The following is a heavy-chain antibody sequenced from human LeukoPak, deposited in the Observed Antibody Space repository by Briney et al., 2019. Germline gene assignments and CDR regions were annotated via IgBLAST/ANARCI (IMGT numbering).Heavy chain of an antibody. Sequence: PGGSLRLSCAASGFTFSRYSMNWVRQAPGKGLEWVSSISISSNYIYYTDSVKGRCTISRDNGKNSLYLQMNSLRAEDTAIYYCARLRYNDFWSGSWKFYYYMDVWGKGTTVTVSS. CDR2: ISISSNYI. D-gene: IGHD3-3*01. V-gene: IGHV3-21*01. CDR3: ARLRYNDFWSGSWKFYYYMDV. J-gene: IGHJ6*03. CDR1: GFTFSRYS.